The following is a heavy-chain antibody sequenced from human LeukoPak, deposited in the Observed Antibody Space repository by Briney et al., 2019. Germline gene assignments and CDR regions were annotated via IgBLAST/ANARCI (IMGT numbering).Heavy chain of an antibody. Sequence: SETLSLTCTVSGGSISSSSYYWGWVRQPPGKGLEWIGSIYYSGTTYYNPSLKSRATISVDTPKNQFSLKLSSVTAADTAVYYCARVGGYCSGGSCYSPRMQNPRGIYYFDYWGQGTLVTVSS. CDR3: ARVGGYCSGGSCYSPRMQNPRGIYYFDY. V-gene: IGHV4-39*07. J-gene: IGHJ4*02. D-gene: IGHD2-15*01. CDR2: IYYSGTT. CDR1: GGSISSSSYY.